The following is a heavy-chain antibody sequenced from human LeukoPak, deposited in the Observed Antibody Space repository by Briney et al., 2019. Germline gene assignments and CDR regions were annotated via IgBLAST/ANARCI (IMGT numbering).Heavy chain of an antibody. CDR2: ITNSGGTT. CDR1: GFTFSSYA. D-gene: IGHD3-16*01. CDR3: AKDPPHVSWLFDY. J-gene: IGHJ4*02. V-gene: IGHV3-23*01. Sequence: GGSLRLSCAASGFTFSSYAMSWVRQAPGKGLEWVSAITNSGGTTYYADSVKGRFTISRDNSKNTLYLQMNSLRAEDTAVYYCAKDPPHVSWLFDYWGRGTLVTVSS.